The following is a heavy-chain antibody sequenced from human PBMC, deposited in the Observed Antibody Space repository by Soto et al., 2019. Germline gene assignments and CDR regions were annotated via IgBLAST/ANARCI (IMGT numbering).Heavy chain of an antibody. V-gene: IGHV1-69*01. D-gene: IGHD5-12*01. J-gene: IGHJ4*02. Sequence: VQLMQSGAEVKQPGSSVKFSCKDSGGTFSSHSINWVRQAPGQGLEWMGGSITLFGTANYEQNFQGRVTITAYRFTSTAAMELNILSSDATAVYWCSREAGYGDYSAGLLDWGQGTLVTVSS. CDR3: SREAGYGDYSAGLLD. CDR1: GGTFSSHS. CDR2: SITLFGTA.